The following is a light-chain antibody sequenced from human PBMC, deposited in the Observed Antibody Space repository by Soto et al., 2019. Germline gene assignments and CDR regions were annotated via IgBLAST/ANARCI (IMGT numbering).Light chain of an antibody. V-gene: IGKV3-20*01. J-gene: IGKJ1*01. CDR3: QHFVNSLTWT. CDR1: QSVSSN. CDR2: DAS. Sequence: EIAMTQSHATLSVSPVERATPSGRASQSVSSNLAWYQQKPGQAPRLLIYDASNRATGVPDRFSGGGSGTDFTLTISRLEPEDFAVYYCQHFVNSLTWTFGQGTKVDIK.